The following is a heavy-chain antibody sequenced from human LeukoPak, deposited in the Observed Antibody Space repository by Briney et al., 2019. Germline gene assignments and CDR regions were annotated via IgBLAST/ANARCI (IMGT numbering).Heavy chain of an antibody. Sequence: SETLSLTCTVSGGSISSSGYYWGWIRQPPGKGLEWIGSVYYSGSTYYNPSLESRVTISVDTSKNQFSLKLSSVTAADTAVYYCARHRGYCSSSSCHPFDYWGLRTLVTLSS. CDR1: GGSISSSGYY. V-gene: IGHV4-39*01. CDR2: VYYSGST. CDR3: ARHRGYCSSSSCHPFDY. D-gene: IGHD2-2*01. J-gene: IGHJ4*02.